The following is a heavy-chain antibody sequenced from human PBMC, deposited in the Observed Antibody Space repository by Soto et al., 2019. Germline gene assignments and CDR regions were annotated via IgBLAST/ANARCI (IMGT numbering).Heavy chain of an antibody. CDR1: GFTFSSYA. J-gene: IGHJ4*02. Sequence: EVPLLESGGGLVQPGGSLRLSCAASGFTFSSYAMNWVRQAPGKGLEWVSVISGSGDSTYYADSVKGRFIISRDNSKNTLYLQMNSLRAEDTAVYYCAKRGSGSYFDYWGQGTLVTVSS. V-gene: IGHV3-23*01. CDR3: AKRGSGSYFDY. CDR2: ISGSGDST. D-gene: IGHD1-26*01.